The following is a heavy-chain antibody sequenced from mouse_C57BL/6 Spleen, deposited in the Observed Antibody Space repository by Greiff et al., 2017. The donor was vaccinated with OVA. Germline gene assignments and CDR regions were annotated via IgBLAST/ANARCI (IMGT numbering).Heavy chain of an antibody. CDR3: ARSLDSSGYGFAY. D-gene: IGHD3-2*02. CDR2: IDPEDGET. Sequence: VQLKESGAELVKPGASVKLSCTASGFNIKDYYMHWVKQRTEQGLEWIVRIDPEDGETKYAPKFQGQATITADTPSNTAYLQLSSLTSEDTAVYYCARSLDSSGYGFAYWGQGTLVTVSA. V-gene: IGHV14-2*01. J-gene: IGHJ3*01. CDR1: GFNIKDYY.